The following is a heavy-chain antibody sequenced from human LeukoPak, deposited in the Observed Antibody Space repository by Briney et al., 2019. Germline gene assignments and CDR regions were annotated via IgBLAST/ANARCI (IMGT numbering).Heavy chain of an antibody. Sequence: PSETLSLTCTVSGGSISSYYWNWMRQPPGKGLEWIGCVYHTGSTRYNPSLKSRVSISADTSKNQFSLKLSSVTAADTAVYYCARDLREYYDILTGVHDAFDIWGQGTMVTVSS. CDR2: VYHTGST. CDR3: ARDLREYYDILTGVHDAFDI. V-gene: IGHV4-59*12. D-gene: IGHD3-9*01. CDR1: GGSISSYY. J-gene: IGHJ3*02.